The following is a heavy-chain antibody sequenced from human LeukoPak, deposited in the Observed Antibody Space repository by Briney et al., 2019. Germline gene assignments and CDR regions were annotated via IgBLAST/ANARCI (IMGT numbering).Heavy chain of an antibody. J-gene: IGHJ4*02. CDR3: ARATLAKPFDY. V-gene: IGHV1-2*02. CDR1: GYTFTAYW. Sequence: ASVKVSCKASGYTFTAYWVNWVRQAPGQGLEWMGWINPNSGGTTYAQIFQGRVTMTRDTSISTAYMDLTSLRSDDTAVYYCARATLAKPFDYWGQGTLVTVSS. CDR2: INPNSGGT.